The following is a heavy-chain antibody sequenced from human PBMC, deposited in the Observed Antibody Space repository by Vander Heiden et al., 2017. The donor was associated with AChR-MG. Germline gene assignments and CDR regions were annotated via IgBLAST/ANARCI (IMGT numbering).Heavy chain of an antibody. CDR1: GGSFSGYY. D-gene: IGHD3-10*01. J-gene: IGHJ4*02. CDR2: INHSGST. Sequence: QVQLQQWGAGLLKPSETLSLTCAVYGGSFSGYYWSWIRQPPGKGLEWIGEINHSGSTNYNPSLKSRVIISVDTSKNQFSLKLSSVTAADTAVYYCARLGRIRVRGVPSKPNFDYWGQGTLVTVSS. CDR3: ARLGRIRVRGVPSKPNFDY. V-gene: IGHV4-34*01.